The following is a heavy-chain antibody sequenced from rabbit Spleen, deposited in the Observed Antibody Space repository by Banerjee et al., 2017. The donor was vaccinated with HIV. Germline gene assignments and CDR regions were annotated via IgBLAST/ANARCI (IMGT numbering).Heavy chain of an antibody. J-gene: IGHJ4*01. Sequence: QQQLEESGGGLVRPEGSLKLSCTASGFSFSNKAVMCWVRQAPGKGLEWIACINAVTGKAVYASWAKGRFTISKTSSTTVTLQMTSLTAADTATYFCARDHVSSAGYILNLWGQGTLVTVS. D-gene: IGHD1-1*01. V-gene: IGHV1S45*01. CDR1: GFSFSNKAV. CDR3: ARDHVSSAGYILNL. CDR2: INAVTGKA.